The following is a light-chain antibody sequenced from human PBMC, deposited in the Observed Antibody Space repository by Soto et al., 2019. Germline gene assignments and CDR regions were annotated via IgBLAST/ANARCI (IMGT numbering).Light chain of an antibody. J-gene: IGLJ1*01. V-gene: IGLV2-23*01. CDR2: EGN. CDR3: CSYAGDTTYV. Sequence: QSVLTQPASMSGSPGQSITISCTGTSSDVGSYNLVSWYQQHPGEVPKLMIYEGNKRPSGVSIRFSGSRSGNTASLTISGLQTEDEADYYCCSYAGDTTYVFGTGTKVTVL. CDR1: SSDVGSYNL.